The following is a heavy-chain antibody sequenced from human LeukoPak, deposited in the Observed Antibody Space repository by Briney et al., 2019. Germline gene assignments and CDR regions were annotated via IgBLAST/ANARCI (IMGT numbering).Heavy chain of an antibody. CDR1: GYTFTSYT. V-gene: IGHV1-3*01. CDR2: INASNGNT. CDR3: ARAAMHLVPAFDP. J-gene: IGHJ5*02. D-gene: IGHD2-2*01. Sequence: VGSLKVSCKASGYTFTSYTMHWVRQAPGQRLEWMGWINASNGNTKYSQKFQGRVTITRDTSASTAYMELSSMRSVDTAVYSCARAAMHLVPAFDPWGQGTLVTVSS.